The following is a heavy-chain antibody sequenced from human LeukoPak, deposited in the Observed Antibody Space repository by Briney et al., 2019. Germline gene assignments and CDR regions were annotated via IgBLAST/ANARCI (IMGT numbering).Heavy chain of an antibody. V-gene: IGHV3-7*02. CDR1: GFTFTSYW. D-gene: IGHD3-10*01. Sequence: GGSLRLSCVASGFTFTSYWMSWVRQTPGKGLEWVAHLNQDGSERYYVDSVKGRFTISRENVKNSLYLQINSLRAEDTAVYYCAKCGTGSNFDYWGQGMLVTVSS. CDR2: LNQDGSER. J-gene: IGHJ4*02. CDR3: AKCGTGSNFDY.